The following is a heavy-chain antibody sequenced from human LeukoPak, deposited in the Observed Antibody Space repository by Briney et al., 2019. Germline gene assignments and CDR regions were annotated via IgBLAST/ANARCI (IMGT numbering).Heavy chain of an antibody. J-gene: IGHJ5*02. D-gene: IGHD3-3*01. CDR3: ARGYYDFWSDYYTRAYIGWFDP. Sequence: ASVKVSCKASGYTFTSYGISWVRQAPGQGLEWMRWISAYNGNTNYAQKLQGRVTMTTDTSTSTAYMELRSLRSDDTAVYYCARGYYDFWSDYYTRAYIGWFDPWGQGTLVTVSS. CDR2: ISAYNGNT. CDR1: GYTFTSYG. V-gene: IGHV1-18*01.